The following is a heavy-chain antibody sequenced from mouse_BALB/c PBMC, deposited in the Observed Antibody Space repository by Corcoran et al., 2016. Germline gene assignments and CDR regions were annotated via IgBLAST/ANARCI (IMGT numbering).Heavy chain of an antibody. D-gene: IGHD2-14*01. V-gene: IGHV9-3-1*01. J-gene: IGHJ4*01. Sequence: QIQLVQSGPELKKPGETVKISCTASGYTFTNYGMNWVKQAPGKGLKWMGWINTYTGEPTYADDFKGRFAFSLETSASTAYLQINNLKNEDTATYFCARYDAMDYWGQGTSVTVSS. CDR1: GYTFTNYG. CDR3: ARYDAMDY. CDR2: INTYTGEP.